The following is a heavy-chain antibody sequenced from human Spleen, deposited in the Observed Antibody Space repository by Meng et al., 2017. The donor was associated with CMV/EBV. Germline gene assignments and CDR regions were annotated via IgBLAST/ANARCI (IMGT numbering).Heavy chain of an antibody. CDR3: ARESDYCTTISCPFDP. Sequence: ASVKVSCKASGYTFTSYGISWVRQAPGQGLEWMGWISTYTGNTNYAQRLQGRVTMTTDTSTDTVYMEVRSLTSDDTATYYCARESDYCTTISCPFDPWGQGTLVTVSS. D-gene: IGHD2-8*01. CDR1: GYTFTSYG. J-gene: IGHJ5*02. V-gene: IGHV1-18*01. CDR2: ISTYTGNT.